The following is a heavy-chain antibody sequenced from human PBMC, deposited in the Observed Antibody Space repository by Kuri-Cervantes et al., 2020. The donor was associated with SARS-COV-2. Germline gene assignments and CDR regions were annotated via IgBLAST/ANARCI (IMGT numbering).Heavy chain of an antibody. Sequence: ASVKVSCKASGYTFTSYDINWVRQATGQGPEWMGWMNPNSGNTGYAQKFQGRVTITADESTSTAYMELSSLRSEDTAVYYCARDHHRGLGIEVGDYWGQGTLVTVSS. J-gene: IGHJ4*02. CDR3: ARDHHRGLGIEVGDY. D-gene: IGHD7-27*01. CDR1: GYTFTSYD. V-gene: IGHV1-8*03. CDR2: MNPNSGNT.